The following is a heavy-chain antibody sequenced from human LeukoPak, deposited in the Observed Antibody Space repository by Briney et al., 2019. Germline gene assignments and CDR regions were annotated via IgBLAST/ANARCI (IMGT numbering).Heavy chain of an antibody. CDR1: GFTCSNYW. D-gene: IGHD3-10*01. J-gene: IGHJ4*02. V-gene: IGHV3-7*05. CDR3: AREGRESQGFDY. Sequence: PGGSLTLSCAASGFTCSNYWMSWVRQAPGKGLEWVANIKQGGSEKYYVDSVKGRFTVSRDNAKDSLYLQMNSLRAEDTAVYYCAREGRESQGFDYWGQGTLVTVSS. CDR2: IKQGGSEK.